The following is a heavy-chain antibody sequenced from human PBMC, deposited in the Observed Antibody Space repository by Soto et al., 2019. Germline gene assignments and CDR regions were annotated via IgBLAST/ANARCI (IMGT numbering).Heavy chain of an antibody. CDR1: GGSFSGYY. CDR2: INHSGST. J-gene: IGHJ4*02. D-gene: IGHD6-13*01. V-gene: IGHV4-34*01. Sequence: SETLSLTCAVYGGSFSGYYWSWIRQPPGKGLEWMGEINHSGSTNYNPSLKSRVTISVDTSKNQFSLKLSSVTAADTAVYYCARSLGAAAGTSYWGQGTLVTVSS. CDR3: ARSLGAAAGTSY.